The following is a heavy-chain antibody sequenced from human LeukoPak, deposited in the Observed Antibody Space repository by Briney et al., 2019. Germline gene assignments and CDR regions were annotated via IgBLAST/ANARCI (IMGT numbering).Heavy chain of an antibody. CDR1: GYTFTNYW. V-gene: IGHV1-46*01. J-gene: IGHJ3*02. CDR3: AGDSRRIITMVRGAQMLGNAFDI. Sequence: ASVKVSCKASGYTFTNYWIYWVRQAPGQGLEWMGIINPSGGSTNYAQRFQGRATMTRDTSTNTVYMDLSSLRSEDTAVYYCAGDSRRIITMVRGAQMLGNAFDIWGQGTMVTVSS. D-gene: IGHD3-10*01. CDR2: INPSGGST.